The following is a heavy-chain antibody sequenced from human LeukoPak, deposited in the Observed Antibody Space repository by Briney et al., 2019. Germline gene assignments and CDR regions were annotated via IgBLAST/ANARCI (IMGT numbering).Heavy chain of an antibody. V-gene: IGHV4-34*01. CDR2: IDHSGST. CDR1: GGSFSGYY. CDR3: AGTGNYYYYGMDV. Sequence: PSETLSLTCAVYGGSFSGYYWSWIRQPPGKGLEWIGEIDHSGSTNYNPSLKSRVTISVDTSKNQFSLKLTSVTAADTAVYYCAGTGNYYYYGMDVWGQGTTVTVSS. J-gene: IGHJ6*02.